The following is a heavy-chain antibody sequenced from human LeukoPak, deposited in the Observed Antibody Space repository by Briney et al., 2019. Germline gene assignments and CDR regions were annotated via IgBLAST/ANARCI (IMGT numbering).Heavy chain of an antibody. CDR1: GGSISSSSYS. CDR2: IYYSGST. CDR3: ARDVDNYYDSSGYSGWFDP. Sequence: SETLSLTCTVPGGSISSSSYSWGWIRQPPGKGLEWIGSIYYSGSTYYNPSLKSRVTISVDTSKNQFSLKLSSVTAADTAVYYCARDVDNYYDSSGYSGWFDPWGQGTLVTVSS. J-gene: IGHJ5*02. V-gene: IGHV4-39*07. D-gene: IGHD3-22*01.